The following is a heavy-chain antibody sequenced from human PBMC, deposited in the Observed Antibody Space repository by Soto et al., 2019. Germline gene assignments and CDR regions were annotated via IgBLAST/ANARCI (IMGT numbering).Heavy chain of an antibody. CDR1: GFTCSSYA. CDR3: AKVVAGPDMYYFDY. CDR2: ISGSGGST. Sequence: GSLRLSCAASGFTCSSYAMSWVRQAPGKGLEWVSAISGSGGSTYYADSVKGRFTISRDNSKNTLYLQMNSLRAEDTAVYYCAKVVAGPDMYYFDYWGQGTLVTVSS. D-gene: IGHD6-19*01. J-gene: IGHJ4*02. V-gene: IGHV3-23*01.